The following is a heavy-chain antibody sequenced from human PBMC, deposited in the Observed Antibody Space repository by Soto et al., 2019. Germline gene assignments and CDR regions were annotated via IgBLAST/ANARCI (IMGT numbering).Heavy chain of an antibody. V-gene: IGHV3-9*01. CDR2: ISWNSGSI. CDR3: AKDMGNGELQPRAFDI. Sequence: PGGSLRLSCAASGFTFDDYAMHWVRQAPGKGLEWVSGISWNSGSIGYADSVKGRFTISRDNAKNSLYLQMNSLRAEDTALYYCAKDMGNGELQPRAFDIWGQGTMVTVSS. J-gene: IGHJ3*02. D-gene: IGHD2-21*01. CDR1: GFTFDDYA.